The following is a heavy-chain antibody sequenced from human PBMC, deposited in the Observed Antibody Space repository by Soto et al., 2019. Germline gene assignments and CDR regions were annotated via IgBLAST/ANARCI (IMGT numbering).Heavy chain of an antibody. Sequence: GASVKVSCKASGYTFTSYGISWVRQAPGQGLEWMGWISAYNGNTNYAQKLQGRVTMTTDTSTSTAYMELRSLRAEDTALYYCAKRQWSEYAFDIWGQGTMVTVSS. V-gene: IGHV1-18*01. D-gene: IGHD2-8*01. CDR1: GYTFTSYG. CDR3: AKRQWSEYAFDI. CDR2: ISAYNGNT. J-gene: IGHJ3*02.